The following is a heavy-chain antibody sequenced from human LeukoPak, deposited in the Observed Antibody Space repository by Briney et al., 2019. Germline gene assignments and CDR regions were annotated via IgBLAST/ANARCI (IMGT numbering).Heavy chain of an antibody. CDR1: GFTFSDCY. Sequence: GGSLRLSCAASGFTFSDCYMTWIRQAPGKGLEWISYISSSGSHTTYADSVKGRFTISRDNANNALYLQMASLRAEDTAVYYCARLLGGYSDYWGQGTLVTVSS. J-gene: IGHJ4*02. D-gene: IGHD5-18*01. CDR2: ISSSGSHT. V-gene: IGHV3-11*03. CDR3: ARLLGGYSDY.